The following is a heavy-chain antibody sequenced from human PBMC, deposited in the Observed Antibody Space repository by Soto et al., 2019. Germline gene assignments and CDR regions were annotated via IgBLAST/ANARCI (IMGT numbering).Heavy chain of an antibody. CDR3: ARPSMITFGGVKGKNAFDI. CDR1: GFTFSSYS. CDR2: ISSSSSTI. D-gene: IGHD3-16*01. V-gene: IGHV3-48*01. J-gene: IGHJ3*02. Sequence: GGSLRLSCAASGFTFSSYSMNWVRQAPGKGLEWVSYISSSSSTIYYADSVKGRFTISRDNAKNSLYLQMNSLRAEDTAVYYCARPSMITFGGVKGKNAFDIWGQGTMVTVSS.